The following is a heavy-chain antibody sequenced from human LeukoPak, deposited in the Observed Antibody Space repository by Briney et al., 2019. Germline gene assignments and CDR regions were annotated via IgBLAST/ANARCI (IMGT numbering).Heavy chain of an antibody. CDR1: GFTFSSYS. CDR2: ISSSSSYI. V-gene: IGHV3-21*01. D-gene: IGHD5-12*01. CDR3: ARVAATTMSYYYYYGMDV. Sequence: GVSLRLSCAASGFTFSSYSMNWVRQAPGKGLEWVSSISSSSSYIYYADSVKGRFTISRDNAKNSLYLQMNSLRAEDTAVYYCARVAATTMSYYYYYGMDVWGKGTTVTVSS. J-gene: IGHJ6*04.